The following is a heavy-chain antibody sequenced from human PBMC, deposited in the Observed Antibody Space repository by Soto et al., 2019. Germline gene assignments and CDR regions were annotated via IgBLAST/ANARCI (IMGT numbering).Heavy chain of an antibody. CDR1: GGSISSGGYY. Sequence: SETLSLTCTVSGGSISSGGYYWSWIRQHPGKGLEWIGYIDYTGSTYYNPSLKSRVTISVDTSKNQFSLKLSSVTAADTAVYYCARDGAVVATPGLIDPWGQGTLVTVSS. CDR3: ARDGAVVATPGLIDP. CDR2: IDYTGST. D-gene: IGHD5-12*01. V-gene: IGHV4-31*03. J-gene: IGHJ5*02.